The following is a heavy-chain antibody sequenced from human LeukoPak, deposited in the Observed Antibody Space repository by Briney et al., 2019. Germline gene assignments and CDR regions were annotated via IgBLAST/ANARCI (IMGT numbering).Heavy chain of an antibody. D-gene: IGHD3-3*01. CDR3: ARDLDDNNDFPPIFQL. V-gene: IGHV3-30*02. Sequence: GGSLRLSCAASGFTFSSYGMHWVRQAPGKGLEWVAFIRYDGSNKYYADSVKGRFTISRDNSKNTLYLQMNSLRVEDTAVYYCARDLDDNNDFPPIFQLWGQGTLVTVSS. J-gene: IGHJ1*01. CDR2: IRYDGSNK. CDR1: GFTFSSYG.